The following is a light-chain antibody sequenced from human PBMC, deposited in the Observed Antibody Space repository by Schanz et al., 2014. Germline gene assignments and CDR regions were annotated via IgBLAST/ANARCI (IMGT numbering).Light chain of an antibody. Sequence: QSVLTQPASVSGSPGQSITISCTGTSSDVGGHNYVSWYQQHPGKAPKLIIYDVSNRPSGVSNRFSGSKSGNTASLTISGLQAEDEADYYCNSYISGSTVWVFGGGTKLTVL. CDR2: DVS. CDR3: NSYISGSTVWV. J-gene: IGLJ3*02. CDR1: SSDVGGHNY. V-gene: IGLV2-14*03.